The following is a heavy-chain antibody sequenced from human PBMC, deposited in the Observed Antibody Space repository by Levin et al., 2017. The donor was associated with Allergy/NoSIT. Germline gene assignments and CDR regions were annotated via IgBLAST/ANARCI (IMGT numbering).Heavy chain of an antibody. Sequence: SQTLSLTCSVSGDSIHSDYWSWIRQPPGKGPEWIGYLYYSGSTNYNPSLKSRVTMSIDKSKNHFSLRLRSVTAADTAVYYCARGRLYWYFDLWGRGTLVTVSS. CDR1: GDSIHSDY. V-gene: IGHV4-59*01. CDR3: ARGRLYWYFDL. CDR2: LYYSGST. J-gene: IGHJ2*01.